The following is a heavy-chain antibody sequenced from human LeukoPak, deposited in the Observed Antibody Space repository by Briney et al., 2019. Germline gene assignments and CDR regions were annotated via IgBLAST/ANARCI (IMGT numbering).Heavy chain of an antibody. CDR2: IYNSGTT. D-gene: IGHD6-19*01. J-gene: IGHJ4*02. V-gene: IGHV4-38-2*02. CDR3: ARADVDYPSYSGFFDN. CDR1: GYSISSGYY. Sequence: SETLSLTCTVSGYSISSGYYWGWIRQAPGKGLVWIGSIYNSGTTSYNPSLKSRITMAVDTSKNQFSLRLTSVTAADTGVYFCARADVDYPSYSGFFDNWGQGVLVTVSS.